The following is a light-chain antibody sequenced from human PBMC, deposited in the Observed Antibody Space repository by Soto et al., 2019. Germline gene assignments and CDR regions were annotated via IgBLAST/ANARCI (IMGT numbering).Light chain of an antibody. V-gene: IGLV3-1*01. CDR2: QNN. CDR3: QVWDIYTVV. J-gene: IGLJ2*01. Sequence: SYELTQPPSVSVSPGQTASITCSGDNLGDKYASWYQQKPGQSPVLVLYQNNKRPSGIPERFSGSNSGNTATLTISGTQAMDDADYYCQVWDIYTVVFGGGTKVTVL. CDR1: NLGDKY.